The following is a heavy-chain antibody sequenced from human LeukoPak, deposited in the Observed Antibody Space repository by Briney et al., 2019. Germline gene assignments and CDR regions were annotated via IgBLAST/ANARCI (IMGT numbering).Heavy chain of an antibody. CDR1: GFTVSSNY. V-gene: IGHV3-53*01. J-gene: IGHJ4*02. D-gene: IGHD3-10*01. CDR3: ARERKDYGSESYYTDY. Sequence: GGSLRLSCAASGFTVSSNYMSWVRQAPGRGLEWVSVIYSGGSTYYADSVKGRFTISRDDSKNTLYLQMNSLRAEDTAVYYCARERKDYGSESYYTDYRGQGTLVTVSS. CDR2: IYSGGST.